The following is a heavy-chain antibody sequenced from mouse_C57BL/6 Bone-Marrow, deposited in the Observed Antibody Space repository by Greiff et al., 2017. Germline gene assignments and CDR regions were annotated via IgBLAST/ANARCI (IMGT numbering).Heavy chain of an antibody. CDR2: ISNLAYSI. CDR1: GFTFSDYG. Sequence: DVQLVESGGGLVQPGGSLKLSCAASGFTFSDYGMAWVRQAPRKGPEWVAFISNLAYSIYYADTVTGRFTISRENAKNTLYLERSSLRSEDTDMYYGARQGDDGYYNYAMDYWGQGTSVNVSS. D-gene: IGHD2-3*01. V-gene: IGHV5-15*01. CDR3: ARQGDDGYYNYAMDY. J-gene: IGHJ4*01.